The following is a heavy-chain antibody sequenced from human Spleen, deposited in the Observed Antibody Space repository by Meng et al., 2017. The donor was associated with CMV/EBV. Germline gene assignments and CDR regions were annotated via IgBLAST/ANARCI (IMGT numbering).Heavy chain of an antibody. Sequence: ASVKVSCKASGYTFTGYYMHWVRQAPGQGLEWMGWINPNSGGTNYAQKFQGRVTMTRDTSISTAYMELSRLRSDDTAVYYCARAPIYCSSTGCSFYYYYGMDVWGQGTTVTVSS. CDR2: INPNSGGT. CDR1: GYTFTGYY. D-gene: IGHD2-2*01. V-gene: IGHV1-2*02. J-gene: IGHJ6*02. CDR3: ARAPIYCSSTGCSFYYYYGMDV.